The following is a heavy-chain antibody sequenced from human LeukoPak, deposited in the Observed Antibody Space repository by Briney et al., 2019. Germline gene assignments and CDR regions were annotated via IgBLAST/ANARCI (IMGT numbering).Heavy chain of an antibody. D-gene: IGHD3-3*01. V-gene: IGHV1-24*01. CDR2: FDPEDGET. CDR3: ANPLDFWSGYYY. Sequence: ASVKVSCKVSGYTLTELSMHWVRQAPGKGLEWMGGFDPEDGETIYAQKFQGRVTMTEDTSTDTAYMELSSLRSEDTAVYYCANPLDFWSGYYYWGQGTLVTVSS. CDR1: GYTLTELS. J-gene: IGHJ4*02.